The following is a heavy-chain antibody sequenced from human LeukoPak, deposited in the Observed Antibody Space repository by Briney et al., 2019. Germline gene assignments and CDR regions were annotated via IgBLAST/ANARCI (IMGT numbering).Heavy chain of an antibody. CDR3: ASTINFDFWSGYYGAFDI. D-gene: IGHD3-3*01. Sequence: GGSLRLSCEASGFIFSSYRMNWVRQTPGKGLEWVSFISDSGSTIYYADSVKGRFTISRDNARNSLSLQMNSLRAEDTAVYYCASTINFDFWSGYYGAFDIWGQGTMVTVSS. CDR1: GFIFSSYR. V-gene: IGHV3-48*01. CDR2: ISDSGSTI. J-gene: IGHJ3*02.